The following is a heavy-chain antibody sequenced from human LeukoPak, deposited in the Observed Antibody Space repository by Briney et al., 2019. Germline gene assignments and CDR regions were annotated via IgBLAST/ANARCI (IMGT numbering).Heavy chain of an antibody. Sequence: GGSLRLSCAVSGFTFRYYAMQWVRQGPGKVPECVAVILEDGSTGYYIDSVKGRFTISRDNSKNTLHLQMNNLGVEDTAVYYCVRDWGLDVWGQGTTVTVSS. CDR2: ILEDGSTG. CDR3: VRDWGLDV. J-gene: IGHJ6*02. V-gene: IGHV3-30*04. CDR1: GFTFRYYA.